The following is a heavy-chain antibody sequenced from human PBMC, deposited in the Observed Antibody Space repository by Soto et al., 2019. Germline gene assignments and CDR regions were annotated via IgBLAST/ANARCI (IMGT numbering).Heavy chain of an antibody. D-gene: IGHD3-3*01. V-gene: IGHV5-51*01. CDR3: ARPRHYDFWSGPYYFDY. CDR1: GYSFTSYW. Sequence: GESLKISCKGSGYSFTSYWIGWVRQMPGKGLERMGIIYPGDSDTRYSPSFQGQVTISADKSISTAYLQWSSLKASDTAMYYCARPRHYDFWSGPYYFDYWGQGTLVTVSS. J-gene: IGHJ4*02. CDR2: IYPGDSDT.